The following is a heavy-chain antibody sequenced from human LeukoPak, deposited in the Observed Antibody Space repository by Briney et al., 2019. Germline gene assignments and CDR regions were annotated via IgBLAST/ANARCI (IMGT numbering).Heavy chain of an antibody. D-gene: IGHD4-17*01. CDR3: ARLVSTVTTDNWFDP. J-gene: IGHJ5*02. CDR1: GGSISSYY. V-gene: IGHV4-4*07. Sequence: PSETLSLTCTVSGGSISSYYWSWIRQPAGKGLEWIGRIYTSGSTNYNPSLKSRVTMSVDASKNQFSLKLSSVTAADTAVYYCARLVSTVTTDNWFDPWGQGTLVTVSS. CDR2: IYTSGST.